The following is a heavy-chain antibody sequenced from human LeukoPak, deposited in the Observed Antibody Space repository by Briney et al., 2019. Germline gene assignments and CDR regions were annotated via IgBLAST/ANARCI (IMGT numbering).Heavy chain of an antibody. D-gene: IGHD2/OR15-2a*01. J-gene: IGHJ4*02. CDR1: GFSFMNAW. CDR3: TTFYHEYSPY. V-gene: IGHV3-15*01. CDR2: IKSNADGGTP. Sequence: GGSLILSCAASGFSFMNAWMIWVRQAPGKGLEWVGRIKSNADGGTPDYAAPARGRFTISRDDSKNTLYLQMNSLNTEDTAVYYCTTFYHEYSPYWGRGTLVTVSS.